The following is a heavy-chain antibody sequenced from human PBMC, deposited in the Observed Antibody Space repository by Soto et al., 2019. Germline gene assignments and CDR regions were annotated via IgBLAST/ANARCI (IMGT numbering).Heavy chain of an antibody. CDR3: ARAHRRDPVEIVVVTAIGIWFDP. J-gene: IGHJ5*02. CDR2: IIPIFGTA. CDR1: GYTFTGYY. Sequence: GASVKVSCKASGYTFTGYYMHWVRQAPGQGLEWMGGIIPIFGTANYAQKFQGRVTITADESTSTAYMELSSLRSEDTAVYYCARAHRRDPVEIVVVTAIGIWFDPWGQGTLVTVSS. D-gene: IGHD2-21*02. V-gene: IGHV1-69*13.